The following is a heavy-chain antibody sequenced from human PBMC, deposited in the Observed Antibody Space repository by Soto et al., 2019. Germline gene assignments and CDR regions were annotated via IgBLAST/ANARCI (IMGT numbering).Heavy chain of an antibody. D-gene: IGHD3-16*02. CDR1: GGSISGYY. CDR2: IYYSGTT. V-gene: IGHV4-59*08. J-gene: IGHJ3*02. CDR3: ARLYGLDAFDI. Sequence: SETLSLTCTVSGGSISGYYWSWIRQPPGKGLEWIGYIYYSGTTSYNPSLKSRVTISVDTSKNQFSLKLSSVTAADTAVYYCARLYGLDAFDIWGQGTMVTVSS.